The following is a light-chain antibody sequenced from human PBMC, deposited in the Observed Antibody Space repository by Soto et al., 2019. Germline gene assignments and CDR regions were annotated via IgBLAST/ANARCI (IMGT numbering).Light chain of an antibody. Sequence: DIQMTQSPSSLSASLGDRDTITCRAGQGIITYLNWYQKKPGKAPKLLIYAASSLQSGVPSRFSGSGSETDFTLTISSLQPEDFATYSCQQSYSSTWTSGQGTKVDI. CDR2: AAS. CDR3: QQSYSSTWT. V-gene: IGKV1-39*01. J-gene: IGKJ1*01. CDR1: QGIITY.